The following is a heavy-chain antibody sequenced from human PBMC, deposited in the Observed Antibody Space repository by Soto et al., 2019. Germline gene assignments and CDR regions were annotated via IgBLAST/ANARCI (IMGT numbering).Heavy chain of an antibody. J-gene: IGHJ6*02. Sequence: PGGSLRLSCAASGFTFSRYAMHWVRQAPGKGLEWVAVISYDGSNKYYADSVKGRFTISRDNSKNTLYLQMNSLRAEDTAVYYCARQYYNWNYAGYYYYGMDVWGQGTTVTVSS. V-gene: IGHV3-30-3*01. CDR1: GFTFSRYA. CDR2: ISYDGSNK. CDR3: ARQYYNWNYAGYYYYGMDV. D-gene: IGHD1-7*01.